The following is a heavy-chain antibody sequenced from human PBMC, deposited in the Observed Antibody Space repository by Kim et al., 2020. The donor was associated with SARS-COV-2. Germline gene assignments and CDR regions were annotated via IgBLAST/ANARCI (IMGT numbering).Heavy chain of an antibody. V-gene: IGHV3-48*02. J-gene: IGHJ4*01. CDR1: GFSFSIYS. Sequence: GGSLRLSCAASGFSFSIYSMNWVRQAPGRGLEWLSYITGDSKTIYYADSVMGRFTTSRDNGKNSLYLQMNSLRDEDTAVYYCASSIGSLVEWGHGTLVTVSS. D-gene: IGHD1-26*01. CDR2: ITGDSKTI. CDR3: ASSIGSLVE.